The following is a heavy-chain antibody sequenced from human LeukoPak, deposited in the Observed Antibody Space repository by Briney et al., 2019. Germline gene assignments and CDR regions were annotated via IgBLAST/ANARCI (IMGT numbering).Heavy chain of an antibody. D-gene: IGHD3-9*01. Sequence: GGSLRLSCAASGFTFISYAMSWVRQAPRKGLQWFSAIRGSGGSTYYADSVRGLFTISRVNSKTTLYLQMNSLRAEDTAVYFCEQKTAYDILTGLTPDYYFDYWGQGTLVTVSS. CDR3: EQKTAYDILTGLTPDYYFDY. CDR1: GFTFISYA. CDR2: IRGSGGST. V-gene: IGHV3-23*01. J-gene: IGHJ4*02.